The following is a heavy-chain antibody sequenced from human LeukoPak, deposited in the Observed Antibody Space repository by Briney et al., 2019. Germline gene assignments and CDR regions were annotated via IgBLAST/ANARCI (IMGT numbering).Heavy chain of an antibody. CDR2: INWNGGST. CDR1: GFTFDDYG. CDR3: ARDGAYYDSSGRYAGGTDY. J-gene: IGHJ4*02. D-gene: IGHD3-22*01. V-gene: IGHV3-20*04. Sequence: GGSLRLSCAASGFTFDDYGMSWVRQAPGKGLEWVSGINWNGGSTGYADSVKGRFTISRDNAKDSLYLQINTLRAEDTALYYCARDGAYYDSSGRYAGGTDYWGQGTLVTVSS.